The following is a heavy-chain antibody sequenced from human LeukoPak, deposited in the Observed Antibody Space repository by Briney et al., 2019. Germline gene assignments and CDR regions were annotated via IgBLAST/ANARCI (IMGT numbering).Heavy chain of an antibody. Sequence: GRSLRLSCTASGFTFGDYAMSWFRQAPGKGLEWVGFIRSKAYGGTTEYAASVKGRFTISRDDSKSIAYLQMNSLKTEDTAVYYCTSSSGYDSFWLDYWGQGTLVTVSS. CDR3: TSSSGYDSFWLDY. V-gene: IGHV3-49*03. CDR1: GFTFGDYA. J-gene: IGHJ4*02. D-gene: IGHD5-12*01. CDR2: IRSKAYGGTT.